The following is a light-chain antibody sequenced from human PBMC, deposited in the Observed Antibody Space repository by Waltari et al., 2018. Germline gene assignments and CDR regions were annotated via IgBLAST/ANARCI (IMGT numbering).Light chain of an antibody. CDR3: MQARQTPYT. CDR1: QSLLDSKGSNY. Sequence: IVMTQSPLSLPVTPGEAASISCRASQSLLDSKGSNYLDWYLQKQGQSPQLLINLGSTRASGVPDRFSGDASGTQFTLRISRVEAEDVGVYYCMQARQTPYTFGQGTKLEIK. J-gene: IGKJ2*01. V-gene: IGKV2-28*01. CDR2: LGS.